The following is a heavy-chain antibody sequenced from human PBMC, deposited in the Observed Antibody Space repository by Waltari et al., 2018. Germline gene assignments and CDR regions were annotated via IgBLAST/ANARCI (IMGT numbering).Heavy chain of an antibody. J-gene: IGHJ6*03. CDR2: ISGSGGST. Sequence: EVQLVESGGGLVQPGGSLRLSCAASGFTFSSSAMSWAPQAPGKGLEWVSAISGSGGSTYYADSVKGRFTISRDNSKNTLYLQMNSLRAEDTAVYYCAKRGPGGYDYYYYMDVWGKGTTVTVSS. D-gene: IGHD5-12*01. CDR3: AKRGPGGYDYYYYMDV. V-gene: IGHV3-23*04. CDR1: GFTFSSSA.